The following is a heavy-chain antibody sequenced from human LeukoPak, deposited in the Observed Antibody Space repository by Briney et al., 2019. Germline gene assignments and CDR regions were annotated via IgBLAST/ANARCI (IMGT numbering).Heavy chain of an antibody. CDR1: GYTFTSYA. Sequence: ASVKVSCKASGYTFTSYAMHWVRQAPGQRLEWMGWINAGNGNTKYSQKFQGRVTITRDTSTSTAYMELRSLRSDDTAVYYCARTQVWGSYPYYFDYWGQGTLVTVSS. CDR2: INAGNGNT. D-gene: IGHD3-16*01. J-gene: IGHJ4*02. CDR3: ARTQVWGSYPYYFDY. V-gene: IGHV1-3*01.